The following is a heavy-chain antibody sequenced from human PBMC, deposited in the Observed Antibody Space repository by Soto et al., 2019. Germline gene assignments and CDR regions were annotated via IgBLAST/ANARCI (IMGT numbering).Heavy chain of an antibody. D-gene: IGHD5-18*01. Sequence: SETLSLTCAVYGGSFSGYYWSWIRQPPGKGLEWIGEINHSGSTNYNPSLKSRVTISVDTSKNQFSLKLSSVTAADTAVYYCARADTAMVSKDYWGQGTLVTVSS. V-gene: IGHV4-34*01. CDR2: INHSGST. CDR1: GGSFSGYY. J-gene: IGHJ4*02. CDR3: ARADTAMVSKDY.